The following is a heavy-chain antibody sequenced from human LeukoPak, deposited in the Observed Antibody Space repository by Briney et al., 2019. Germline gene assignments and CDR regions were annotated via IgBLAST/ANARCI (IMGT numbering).Heavy chain of an antibody. CDR3: ARKGLLYASSWSCFNC. CDR2: IGSRGGTI. V-gene: IGHV3-48*04. J-gene: IGHJ4*02. CDR1: GFAFSTYW. Sequence: GRSLRLSCAASGFAFSTYWMHWVRQPPGKGLEWVSHIGSRGGTIYYADSVKGRFTISRDNAKTSLYLQMNSLRAEEPAVYCSARKGLLYASSWSCFNCGGKGTLVTVS. D-gene: IGHD6-13*01.